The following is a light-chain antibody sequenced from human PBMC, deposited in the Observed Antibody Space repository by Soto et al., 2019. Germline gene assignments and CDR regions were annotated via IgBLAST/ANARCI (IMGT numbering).Light chain of an antibody. CDR2: GSS. CDR1: QSVRSSN. J-gene: IGKJ1*01. CDR3: QQYGRSPQT. Sequence: EIVLTQSPGALSLSPGERASLSCRASQSVRSSNLAWYQQRPGQAPSLLIYGSSSRATGIPDSFSGSGSGTFFPLTISGLEPEDSAVYYWQQYGRSPQTFGQGTKVEIK. V-gene: IGKV3-20*01.